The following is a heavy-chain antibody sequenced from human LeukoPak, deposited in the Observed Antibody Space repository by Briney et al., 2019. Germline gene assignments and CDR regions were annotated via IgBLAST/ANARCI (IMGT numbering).Heavy chain of an antibody. CDR2: ISWNSGSI. D-gene: IGHD3-10*01. V-gene: IGHV3-9*01. CDR3: AKDVGELPSYFDY. Sequence: GGSLRLSCAASGFTFDDYAMHWVRQAPGKGLEWVSGISWNSGSIGYADSVKGRFTISRDNAKNSLYLQMNSLRAEDTALYYCAKDVGELPSYFDYWGQGTLVTVSS. J-gene: IGHJ4*02. CDR1: GFTFDDYA.